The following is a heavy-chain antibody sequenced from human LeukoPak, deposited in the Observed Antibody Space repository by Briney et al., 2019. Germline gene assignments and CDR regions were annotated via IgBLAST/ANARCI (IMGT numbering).Heavy chain of an antibody. CDR2: IYYSGST. J-gene: IGHJ4*02. CDR3: ARLGDYGDYALGY. CDR1: GGSISSYY. Sequence: SETLSLTCTVSGGSISSYYWSWIRQPPGKGLEWIGYIYYSGSTNYNPSLKSRVTISVDTSKNQFSLKLSSVTAADTAVYYCARLGDYGDYALGYWGQGTLVTVSS. V-gene: IGHV4-59*08. D-gene: IGHD4-17*01.